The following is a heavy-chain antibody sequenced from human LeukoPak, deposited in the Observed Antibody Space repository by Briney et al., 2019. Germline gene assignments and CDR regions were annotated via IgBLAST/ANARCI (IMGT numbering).Heavy chain of an antibody. CDR2: IYYSGST. CDR3: ARGPRVSALFDP. CDR1: GGSISSGGYY. J-gene: IGHJ5*02. V-gene: IGHV4-31*03. D-gene: IGHD6-6*01. Sequence: QASETLSLTCTVSGGSISSGGYYWSWIRQHPGKGLEWIGYIYYSGSTYYNPSLKSRVTISVDTSKNQFSLKLSSVTAADTAVYYCARGPRVSALFDPWGQGTLVTVSS.